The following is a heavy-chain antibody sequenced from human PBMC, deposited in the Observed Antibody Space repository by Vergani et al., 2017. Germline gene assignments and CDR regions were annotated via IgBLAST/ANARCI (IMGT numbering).Heavy chain of an antibody. CDR3: GRVADFYGVGSRLLDL. J-gene: IGHJ5*02. V-gene: IGHV4-59*01. CDR2: MYPSGST. CDR1: GGSMSGYY. Sequence: QVRLQESGPGLVKPSETLSLTCSVSGGSMSGYYWSWIRQPPGKELEWIGYMYPSGSTNYNPSLETRVTISGDTSKNEFSLKLNSVTAADTAVYYCGRVADFYGVGSRLLDLWGQGILVTVSS. D-gene: IGHD3-10*01.